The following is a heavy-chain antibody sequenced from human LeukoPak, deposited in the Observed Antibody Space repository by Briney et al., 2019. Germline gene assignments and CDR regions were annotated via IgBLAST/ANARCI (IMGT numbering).Heavy chain of an antibody. CDR1: GGSISSGGYY. Sequence: PSETLSLTCTVSGGSISSGGYYWSWIRQHPGKGLEWIGYIYYSGSTYYNPSLKSRVTISVDTSKNQFSLKLSSVTAADTAVYYCARDRRIAAAGWHYYYGMDVWGQGTTVTVSS. CDR3: ARDRRIAAAGWHYYYGMDV. J-gene: IGHJ6*02. CDR2: IYYSGST. V-gene: IGHV4-31*03. D-gene: IGHD6-13*01.